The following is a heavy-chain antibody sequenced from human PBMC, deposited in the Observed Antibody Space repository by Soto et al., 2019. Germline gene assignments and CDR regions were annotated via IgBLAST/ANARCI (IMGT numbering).Heavy chain of an antibody. V-gene: IGHV3-23*01. CDR2: ISGSGGST. Sequence: GGSLRLSCAASGFTFTSYAMSWVRQAPGKGLEWVSLISGSGGSTYYADSVKGRFTISRDDSKNAVYLQMDSLRAEDTAVYYCATQRGYSSGWYGAFDIWGQGTMVTVSS. CDR3: ATQRGYSSGWYGAFDI. D-gene: IGHD6-19*01. CDR1: GFTFTSYA. J-gene: IGHJ3*02.